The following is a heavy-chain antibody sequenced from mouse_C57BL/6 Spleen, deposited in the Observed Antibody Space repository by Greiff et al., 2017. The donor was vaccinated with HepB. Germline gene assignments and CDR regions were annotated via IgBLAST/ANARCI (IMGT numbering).Heavy chain of an antibody. V-gene: IGHV1-15*01. CDR1: GYTFTDYE. CDR3: TGDGYYGFAY. CDR2: IDPETGGT. J-gene: IGHJ3*01. D-gene: IGHD2-3*01. Sequence: QVQLQQSGAELVRPGASVTLSCKASGYTFTDYEMHWVKQTPVHGLEWIGAIDPETGGTAYNQKFKGKAILTADKSSSTAYMELRSLTSEDSAVYYCTGDGYYGFAYWGQGTLVTVSA.